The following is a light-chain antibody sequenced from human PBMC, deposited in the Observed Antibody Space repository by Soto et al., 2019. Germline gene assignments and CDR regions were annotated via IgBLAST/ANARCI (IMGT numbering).Light chain of an antibody. CDR3: QQYGSSPPT. V-gene: IGKV3-20*01. Sequence: EIVLTQSPGTLSLSPGERATLSCRASQSVSSNYLAWYRRKPGQAPRLLIYGASSRATGIPDRFSGGGSGTDFTLTITRLEPDDFAVYYCQQYGSSPPTFGPGTRVEIK. J-gene: IGKJ1*01. CDR2: GAS. CDR1: QSVSSNY.